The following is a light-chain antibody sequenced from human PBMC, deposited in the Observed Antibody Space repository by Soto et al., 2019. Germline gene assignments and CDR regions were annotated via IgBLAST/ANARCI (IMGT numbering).Light chain of an antibody. V-gene: IGLV1-51*01. J-gene: IGLJ1*01. CDR2: DDN. Sequence: QSVLTQPPSVSAAPGQKVTISCSGSSSNIGGNSVSWYQQLPGTAPKLLIYDDNKRPSGIPNRFSGSKSGTSATLGITGFQTGDEADYYCQSYDTSLSGSYVFGSGTKVTV. CDR1: SSNIGGNS. CDR3: QSYDTSLSGSYV.